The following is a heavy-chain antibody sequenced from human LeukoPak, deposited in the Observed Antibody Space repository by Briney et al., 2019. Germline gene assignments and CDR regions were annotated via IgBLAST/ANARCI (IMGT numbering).Heavy chain of an antibody. Sequence: GGSLRLSCAASGFTFSSYAMHWVRQAPGKGLEWVAVISYDGSNKYYADSVKGRFTISRDNSKNTLYLQVNSLRAEDTAVYYCARDPRPRYYKTAAGTGWFDPWGQGTLVTVSS. CDR1: GFTFSSYA. J-gene: IGHJ5*02. V-gene: IGHV3-30-3*01. D-gene: IGHD6-13*01. CDR3: ARDPRPRYYKTAAGTGWFDP. CDR2: ISYDGSNK.